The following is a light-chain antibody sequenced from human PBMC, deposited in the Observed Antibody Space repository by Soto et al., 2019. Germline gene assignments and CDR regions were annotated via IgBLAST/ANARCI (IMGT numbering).Light chain of an antibody. J-gene: IGKJ4*01. CDR2: GAS. CDR1: QNMTRY. CDR3: QQLNSYPLT. V-gene: IGKV1-39*01. Sequence: DIQMTQSPSSLSASVGDSLTITCRPSQNMTRYLNWFQQKPGKAPKLLIYGASSLQSGVPSRFSGSGSGANFTLTISSLQPEDFATYYCQQLNSYPLTFGGGTKVDIK.